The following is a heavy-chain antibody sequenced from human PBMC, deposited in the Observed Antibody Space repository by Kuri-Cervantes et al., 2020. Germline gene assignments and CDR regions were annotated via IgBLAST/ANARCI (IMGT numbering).Heavy chain of an antibody. D-gene: IGHD1-26*01. CDR3: ARHDVGSYYFDY. V-gene: IGHV4-39*01. CDR2: IYYSGST. Sequence: SETLSLTCTVSGGSISSSSYYWGWIRQPPGKGLEWIGSIYYSGSTYYHPSLKSRVTISVDTSKNQFSLKLSSVTAADTAVYYCARHDVGSYYFDYWGQGTLVTVSS. J-gene: IGHJ4*02. CDR1: GGSISSSSYY.